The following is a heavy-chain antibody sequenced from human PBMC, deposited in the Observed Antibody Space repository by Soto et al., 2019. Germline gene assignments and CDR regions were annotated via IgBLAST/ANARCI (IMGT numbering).Heavy chain of an antibody. J-gene: IGHJ6*02. V-gene: IGHV3-11*06. D-gene: IGHD3-3*01. Sequence: HVQLLESGGGLVKPGGSLRLSCAASGFIFRDFYMSWIRQVPGKGLEWLSKISSSSSSTDYAGSVKGRFTISRDNAKNSLYIKMGSLRAEDTAVYDCARDRGGGSIFGGHYGMDVWGQGTTVTVSS. CDR1: GFIFRDFY. CDR2: ISSSSSST. CDR3: ARDRGGGSIFGGHYGMDV.